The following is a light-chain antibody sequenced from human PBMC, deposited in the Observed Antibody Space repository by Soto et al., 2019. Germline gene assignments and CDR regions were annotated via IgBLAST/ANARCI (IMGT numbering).Light chain of an antibody. J-gene: IGLJ2*01. CDR3: SSGTGSSTR. CDR1: TSDVGGYNY. CDR2: EVS. Sequence: QSALTQPASVSGSPGQSITISCTGTTSDVGGYNYVSWYQQHPGKAPKLMIYEVSNRPSGVSNRFSGSKSSNTASLAISCLQAGVEADYYCSSGTGSSTRFGGGSKLT. V-gene: IGLV2-14*01.